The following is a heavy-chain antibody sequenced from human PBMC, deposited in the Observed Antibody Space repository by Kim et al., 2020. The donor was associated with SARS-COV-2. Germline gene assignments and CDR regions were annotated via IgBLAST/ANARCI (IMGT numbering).Heavy chain of an antibody. Sequence: SNPSLEIRVTISVDTSKNQFSLKLSSVTAADTAVYYCARNRGAVAGTIDYWGQGTLVTVSS. J-gene: IGHJ4*02. V-gene: IGHV4-39*01. CDR3: ARNRGAVAGTIDY. D-gene: IGHD6-19*01.